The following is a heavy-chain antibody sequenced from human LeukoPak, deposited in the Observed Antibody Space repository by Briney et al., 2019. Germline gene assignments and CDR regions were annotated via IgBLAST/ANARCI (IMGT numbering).Heavy chain of an antibody. J-gene: IGHJ6*02. D-gene: IGHD3-3*01. CDR2: IYYNGDT. V-gene: IGHV4-59*11. CDR3: AKGGIFDFWSAPSPMDV. CDR1: GGSMDNLY. Sequence: PSETLSLTCAVSGGSMDNLYWSWFRQPPGKGLEWIGYIYYNGDTMYNPSLKNRITISVDRSKNRFSLNLISVTAADTAVYYCAKGGIFDFWSAPSPMDVWGQGTTVTVSS.